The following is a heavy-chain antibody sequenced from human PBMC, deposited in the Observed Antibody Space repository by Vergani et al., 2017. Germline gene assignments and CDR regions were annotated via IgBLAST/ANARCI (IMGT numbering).Heavy chain of an antibody. D-gene: IGHD6-13*01. V-gene: IGHV3-23*01. CDR2: ISSDGGST. CDR3: ARDPGYSSSWSPVYNY. CDR1: GFTFSNSA. Sequence: EVHLLESGGGLVQSGGSLRLSCAASGFTFSNSAVSWVRQAPGRGLAWVSTISSDGGSTYYADSVKGRFTISRDNSKNTLSLQMNSLRAEDTAVYYCARDPGYSSSWSPVYNYWGQGTLVTVSS. J-gene: IGHJ4*02.